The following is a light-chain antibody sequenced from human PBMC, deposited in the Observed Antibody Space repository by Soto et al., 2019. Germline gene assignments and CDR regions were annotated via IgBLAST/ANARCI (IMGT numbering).Light chain of an antibody. Sequence: EIVLTQSPGTLSLSPGERATLSCRASQSLSSNYLAWYQQKPGQAPRLLIYGASTRATGIPDKFSGSGSGTDFTLSISRLEPEDFAVYYCQQYGSSPFSALFGPGTKVDIK. CDR3: QQYGSSPFSAL. J-gene: IGKJ3*01. CDR1: QSLSSNY. CDR2: GAS. V-gene: IGKV3-20*01.